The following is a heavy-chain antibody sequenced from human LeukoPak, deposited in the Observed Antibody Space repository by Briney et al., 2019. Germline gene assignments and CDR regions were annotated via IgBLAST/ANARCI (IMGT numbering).Heavy chain of an antibody. D-gene: IGHD3-10*01. J-gene: IGHJ4*02. CDR1: GLTLTTYW. Sequence: GGSLRLFCAASGLTLTTYWMHWVRQAPTKGLAWVSRINTDGTSTNYADSVKGRFTISRDNAKNTLYLQMSSLRAEDTPLYYCASLGVPGSYKHFFDYWGQGTLVTASS. CDR3: ASLGVPGSYKHFFDY. V-gene: IGHV3-74*01. CDR2: INTDGTST.